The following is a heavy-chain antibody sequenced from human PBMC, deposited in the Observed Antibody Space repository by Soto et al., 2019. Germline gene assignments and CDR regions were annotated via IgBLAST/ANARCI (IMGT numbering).Heavy chain of an antibody. CDR1: GDSISSSRDY. Sequence: SETLSLTCTVSGDSISSSRDYWGWIRKPPGKGLEWIAGIYYSGTTYYNPSLKSRVTICIDTSKNQLSLKLSSVAAADTAVYYCSRCRGLAEPVAYCGQGSLVIVSS. CDR2: IYYSGTT. J-gene: IGHJ4*02. D-gene: IGHD2-15*01. CDR3: SRCRGLAEPVAY. V-gene: IGHV4-39*01.